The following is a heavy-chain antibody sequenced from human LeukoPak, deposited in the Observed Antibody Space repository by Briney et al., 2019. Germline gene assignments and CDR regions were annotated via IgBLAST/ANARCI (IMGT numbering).Heavy chain of an antibody. CDR3: ASEQRGGAFDI. V-gene: IGHV3-48*03. D-gene: IGHD3-16*01. J-gene: IGHJ3*02. CDR2: ITTSGAIM. CDR1: GFTLSSYE. Sequence: GGSLRLSCAASGFTLSSYEMNWVRQAPGKGLEWVAYITTSGAIMYYRDSVKGRFTISRDNAKNSLYLQMNSLRAEDTAVYYCASEQRGGAFDIWGQGTMVTVSS.